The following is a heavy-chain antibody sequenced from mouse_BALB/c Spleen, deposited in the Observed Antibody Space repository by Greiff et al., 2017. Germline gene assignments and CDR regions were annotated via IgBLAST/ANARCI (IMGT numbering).Heavy chain of an antibody. D-gene: IGHD1-1*01. CDR3: ARDYYGSSYGGYFDY. CDR1: GFSLTSYG. V-gene: IGHV2-9*02. J-gene: IGHJ2*01. CDR2: IWAGGST. Sequence: QVQLQQSGPGLVAPSQSLSITCTVSGFSLTSYGVHWVRQPPGKGLEWLGVIWAGGSTNYNSALMSRLSISKDNSKSQVFLKMNSLQTDDTAMYYCARDYYGSSYGGYFDYWGQGTTLTVSS.